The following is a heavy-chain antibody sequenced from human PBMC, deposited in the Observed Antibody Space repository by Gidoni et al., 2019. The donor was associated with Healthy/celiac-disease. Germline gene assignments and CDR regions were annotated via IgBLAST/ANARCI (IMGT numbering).Heavy chain of an antibody. V-gene: IGHV3-7*04. J-gene: IGHJ4*02. CDR1: GFTFSSSW. D-gene: IGHD6-13*01. CDR2: IKQDGSEK. CDR3: ARATYVIIAAAAHFDY. Sequence: EVQLVESGGGLVQPGGSLRLSCAASGFTFSSSWMSWVRQAPGKGLEWVANIKQDGSEKYYVDSVKGRFTISRDNAKNSLYLQMNSLRAEDTAVYYCARATYVIIAAAAHFDYWGQGTLVTVSS.